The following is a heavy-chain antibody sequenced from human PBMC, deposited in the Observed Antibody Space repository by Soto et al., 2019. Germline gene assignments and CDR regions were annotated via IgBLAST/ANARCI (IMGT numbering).Heavy chain of an antibody. CDR2: ISAYNGDT. CDR1: GYTLTRYG. Sequence: QVQLVQSGAEVKKPGASVKVSWRASGYTLTRYGISWVRQAPGQGLEWMGWISAYNGDTNYAQNLQGRVTLTTDTSTSTAYMELRSLRSDVTAVYYCARDLDIVPTRFDYWGQGTLVTVSS. CDR3: ARDLDIVPTRFDY. D-gene: IGHD5-12*01. J-gene: IGHJ4*02. V-gene: IGHV1-18*01.